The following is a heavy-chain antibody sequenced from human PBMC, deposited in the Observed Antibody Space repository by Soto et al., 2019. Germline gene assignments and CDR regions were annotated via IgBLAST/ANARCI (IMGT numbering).Heavy chain of an antibody. CDR3: AKDAVAYNGEWDWFDL. D-gene: IGHD3-10*01. CDR2: IGGSGSSA. V-gene: IGHV3-23*01. CDR1: GFTFKNFA. Sequence: EVQLLESGGGLVQPGGSLRLSCVASGFTFKNFAVSWVRQAPGKGMEWVSAIGGSGSSANYADSVKGRFTVSRDDSKSTLYLQMSGLRGDDTALYYCAKDAVAYNGEWDWFDLWGQGTLVTVSS. J-gene: IGHJ5*02.